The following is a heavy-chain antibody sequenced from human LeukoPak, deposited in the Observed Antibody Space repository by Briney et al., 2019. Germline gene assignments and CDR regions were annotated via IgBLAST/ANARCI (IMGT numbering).Heavy chain of an antibody. J-gene: IGHJ5*02. CDR3: ARTVPYSSWYINWFDP. CDR1: GGYMSSNY. Sequence: PWETLSLTCTVSGGYMSSNYWGWIRRPPGKGLEWIGSIYHSGSTYYNPSLKSRVTISVDTSKNQFSLKLSSVTAADTAVYYCARTVPYSSWYINWFDPWGQGTLVTVSS. V-gene: IGHV4-38-2*02. CDR2: IYHSGST. D-gene: IGHD6-13*01.